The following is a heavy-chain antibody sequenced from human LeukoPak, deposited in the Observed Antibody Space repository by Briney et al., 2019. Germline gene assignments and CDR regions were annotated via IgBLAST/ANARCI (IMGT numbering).Heavy chain of an antibody. CDR1: GFTFDDYA. CDR3: AKDSGDSFFSGMDV. Sequence: GGSLRLSCAASGFTFDDYAMHWVRQAPGKGLEWVSGISWNSGSIGYADSVKGRFTISRDNAKNSLYLQMNSLRAEDTALYYCAKDSGDSFFSGMDVWGQGTTVTVSS. V-gene: IGHV3-9*01. D-gene: IGHD4-17*01. CDR2: ISWNSGSI. J-gene: IGHJ6*02.